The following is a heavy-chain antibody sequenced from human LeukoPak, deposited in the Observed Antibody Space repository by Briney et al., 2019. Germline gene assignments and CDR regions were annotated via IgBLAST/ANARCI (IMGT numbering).Heavy chain of an antibody. CDR3: ARGHGEHNWFDP. D-gene: IGHD4-17*01. CDR2: IYSGGST. V-gene: IGHV3-66*02. Sequence: GGSLRLSCAASGFTVSSNYMSWVRQAPGKGLKWVSVIYSGGSTYYADSVKARFTISRDNSKNTLYLQMNSLRAEDTAVYYCARGHGEHNWFDPWGQGTLVTVSS. J-gene: IGHJ5*02. CDR1: GFTVSSNY.